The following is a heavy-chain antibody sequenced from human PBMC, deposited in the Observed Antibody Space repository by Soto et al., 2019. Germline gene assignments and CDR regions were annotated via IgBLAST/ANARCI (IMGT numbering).Heavy chain of an antibody. CDR3: AREGRIVGASFDY. CDR2: ISDSGGST. D-gene: IGHD1-26*01. J-gene: IGHJ4*02. V-gene: IGHV3-23*01. Sequence: PVGSLRLSCAASGFTFSNYAMSWVRQAPGKGLEWVSTISDSGGSTYYADSVKGRFTISRDNSKNTLYLQMNSLRAEDTAVYYCAREGRIVGASFDYWGQGTLVTVSS. CDR1: GFTFSNYA.